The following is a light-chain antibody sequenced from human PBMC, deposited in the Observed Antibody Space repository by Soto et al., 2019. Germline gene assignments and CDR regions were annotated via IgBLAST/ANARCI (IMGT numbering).Light chain of an antibody. CDR3: QQSYSTPPYT. CDR2: AAY. J-gene: IGKJ2*01. Sequence: DIQMTQSPSSLSTSVGDRVTITCRASQYINNYLNWYQQKPGKAPKLLIFAAYNLQSGVPSRFSGSGSGTDFTLTISSLQPEDFATYYCQQSYSTPPYTVGQGTKVDSK. V-gene: IGKV1-39*01. CDR1: QYINNY.